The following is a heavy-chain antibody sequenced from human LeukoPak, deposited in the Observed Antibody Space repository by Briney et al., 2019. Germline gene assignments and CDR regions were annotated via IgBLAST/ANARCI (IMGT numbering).Heavy chain of an antibody. CDR2: IYTSGST. D-gene: IGHD3-10*01. CDR1: GGSISSYY. V-gene: IGHV4-4*07. Sequence: SETLSLTCTVSGGSISSYYWSWIRQPAGKGLEWIGRIYTSGSTNYNPSLKSRVTMSVDTSKNQFSLKLSSVTAADTAVYYCARGGVMVRGVIITKSPPRFDYWGQGTLVTVSS. CDR3: ARGGVMVRGVIITKSPPRFDY. J-gene: IGHJ4*02.